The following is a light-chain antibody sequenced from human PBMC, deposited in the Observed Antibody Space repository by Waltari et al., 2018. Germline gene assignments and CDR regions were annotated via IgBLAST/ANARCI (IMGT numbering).Light chain of an antibody. J-gene: IGLJ2*01. Sequence: SSELTQDPAVSVALGQTVRITCQGDSLRSYYASWYQQKPGQAPVLVIYGKNNRPSGIPDRFSGSSSGNTASFTITGAQAEDEADYYCNSRDISGNHLFGGGTKLTVL. CDR2: GKN. CDR3: NSRDISGNHL. V-gene: IGLV3-19*01. CDR1: SLRSYY.